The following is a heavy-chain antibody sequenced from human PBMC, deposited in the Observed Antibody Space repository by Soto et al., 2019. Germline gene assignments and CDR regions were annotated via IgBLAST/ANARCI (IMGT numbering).Heavy chain of an antibody. Sequence: GGSLRLSCAASGFTFSSYAMHWVRQAPGKGLEWVAVISYDGSNKYYADSVKGRFTISRDNSKNTLYLQMNSLRAEDTAVYYCARGEGYSLSWYGGGYWGQGTLDTVSS. CDR1: GFTFSSYA. CDR3: ARGEGYSLSWYGGGY. V-gene: IGHV3-30-3*01. D-gene: IGHD6-13*01. CDR2: ISYDGSNK. J-gene: IGHJ4*02.